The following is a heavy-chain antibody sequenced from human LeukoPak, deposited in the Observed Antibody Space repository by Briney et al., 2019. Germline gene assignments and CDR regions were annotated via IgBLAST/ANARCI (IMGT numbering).Heavy chain of an antibody. J-gene: IGHJ4*02. Sequence: QTLSLTCTVSGGSISSGGYYWSWIRQHPGKGLGWIGYIYYSGSTYYNPSLKSRVTISVDTSKNQFSLKLSSVTAADTAVYYCARDSSGYSSLDYWGQGTLVTVSS. CDR1: GGSISSGGYY. CDR2: IYYSGST. D-gene: IGHD3-22*01. V-gene: IGHV4-31*03. CDR3: ARDSSGYSSLDY.